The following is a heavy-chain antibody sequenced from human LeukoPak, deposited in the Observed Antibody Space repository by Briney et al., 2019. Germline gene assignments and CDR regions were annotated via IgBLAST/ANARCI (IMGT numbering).Heavy chain of an antibody. Sequence: PGGSLRLSCADSGFTFSNNWMNWVRQVPGKGLVWVSQINPDGTGTTYADSVKGRFAISRDNAKNTVYLQMNSPTAEDTAVYYCVRVYQFVFDYWGQGTLVTVSS. V-gene: IGHV3-74*03. J-gene: IGHJ4*02. CDR1: GFTFSNNW. D-gene: IGHD2-21*01. CDR2: INPDGTGT. CDR3: VRVYQFVFDY.